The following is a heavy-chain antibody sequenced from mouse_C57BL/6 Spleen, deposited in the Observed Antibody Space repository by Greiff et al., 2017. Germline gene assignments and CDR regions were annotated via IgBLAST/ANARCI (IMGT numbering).Heavy chain of an antibody. Sequence: EVQLQQSGPGLVKPSQSLSLTCSVTGYSITSGYYWNWIRQFPGNKLEWMGYISYDGSNNYNPSLKNRISITRDTSKNQFFLKLNSVTTEDTATYYCAREIRGPYDYDGAMDYWGQGTSVTVSS. D-gene: IGHD2-4*01. V-gene: IGHV3-6*01. CDR3: AREIRGPYDYDGAMDY. CDR1: GYSITSGYY. J-gene: IGHJ4*01. CDR2: ISYDGSN.